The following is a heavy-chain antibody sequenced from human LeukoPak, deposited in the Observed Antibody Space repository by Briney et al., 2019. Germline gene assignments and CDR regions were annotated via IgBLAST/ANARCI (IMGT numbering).Heavy chain of an antibody. Sequence: GGSLRLSCAASGFTVSSNYMSWVRQAPGKGLEWVSVIYSTNTTYYADSVKGRLTLSRDNTKNTMYLQMNSLRAEETAVYYCARGVYYHDSSGYYYAEYFQHWGQGTLVTVSS. CDR1: GFTVSSNY. D-gene: IGHD3-22*01. V-gene: IGHV3-53*01. CDR3: ARGVYYHDSSGYYYAEYFQH. J-gene: IGHJ1*01. CDR2: IYSTNTT.